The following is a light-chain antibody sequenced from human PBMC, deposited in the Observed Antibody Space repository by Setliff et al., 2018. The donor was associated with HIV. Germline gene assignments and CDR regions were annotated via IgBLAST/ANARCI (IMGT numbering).Light chain of an antibody. Sequence: QSALTQPASVSGSPGQSITISCTGTSSDVGGYNYVSWYQQYPGKAPKLMISEVRNRASGVSSRFSGSKSGNTASLTISGLQTEDEGDYYCSSYAGSSTLYVFGTGTKVTVL. CDR2: EVR. CDR3: SSYAGSSTLYV. J-gene: IGLJ1*01. V-gene: IGLV2-14*01. CDR1: SSDVGGYNY.